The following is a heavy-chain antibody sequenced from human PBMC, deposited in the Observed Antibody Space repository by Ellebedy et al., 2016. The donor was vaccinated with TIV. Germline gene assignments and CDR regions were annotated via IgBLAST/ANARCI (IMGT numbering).Heavy chain of an antibody. CDR2: LRQDGDAK. CDR3: ARRGSYGDYAVQVNPWFDP. J-gene: IGHJ5*02. D-gene: IGHD4-17*01. Sequence: GESLKISCIASGFSSRSYWMSWVRQAPGKRLEWVANLRQDGDAKYYVDSVKGRFTISRDNAKNSLYLQMNGLRAEDTAVYYCARRGSYGDYAVQVNPWFDPWGQGTLVTVSS. CDR1: GFSSRSYW. V-gene: IGHV3-7*01.